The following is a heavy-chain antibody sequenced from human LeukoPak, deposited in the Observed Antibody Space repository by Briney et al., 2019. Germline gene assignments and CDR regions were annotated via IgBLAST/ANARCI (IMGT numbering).Heavy chain of an antibody. CDR3: GKSAPSGFDP. J-gene: IGHJ5*02. CDR1: GYTFTTYA. V-gene: IGHV1-3*01. CDR2: INAGNGDA. Sequence: ASVEVSCKASGYTFTTYAIHWVRQAPGRSLEWMGRINAGNGDAKYSQNVHDRITITRGTSASTVYMELTSLRSEDTAVYYCGKSAPSGFDPWGQGTLVTVSS.